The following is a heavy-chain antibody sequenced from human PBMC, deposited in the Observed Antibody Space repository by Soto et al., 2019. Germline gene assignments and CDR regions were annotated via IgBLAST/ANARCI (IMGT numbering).Heavy chain of an antibody. Sequence: RGSLVLSCAASGFTFSSYGMHRVRQAPGKGLEWVAVISYDGSNKYYADSVKGRFTISIDNSKNTLYLQMNSLRAEDTAVYYCAKDDSSPSNHWYFDLWGRGTMVTGSS. V-gene: IGHV3-30*18. D-gene: IGHD2-2*01. CDR1: GFTFSSYG. CDR3: AKDDSSPSNHWYFDL. J-gene: IGHJ2*01. CDR2: ISYDGSNK.